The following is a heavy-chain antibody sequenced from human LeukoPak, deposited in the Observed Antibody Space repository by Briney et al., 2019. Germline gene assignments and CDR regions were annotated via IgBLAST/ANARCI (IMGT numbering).Heavy chain of an antibody. CDR3: AKAKAGYSFDY. Sequence: GGSLRLSCAASGFTFSSYDMSWVRQAPGKGLEWVSVISNSGSSTYYVHSVKVRFTISRDNSKDTLYLQMNSLRAEDTAVYYCAKAKAGYSFDYWGQGTLVTVSS. CDR2: ISNSGSST. CDR1: GFTFSSYD. V-gene: IGHV3-23*01. J-gene: IGHJ4*02. D-gene: IGHD1-1*01.